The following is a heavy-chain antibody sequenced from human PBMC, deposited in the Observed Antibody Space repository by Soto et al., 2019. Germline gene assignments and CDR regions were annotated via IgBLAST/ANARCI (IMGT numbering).Heavy chain of an antibody. D-gene: IGHD3-10*01. V-gene: IGHV1-2*02. CDR3: ARSAVRGVNPNYYYYYGMDV. J-gene: IGHJ6*02. Sequence: ASVKVSCKASGYTFTAYCVQWVRQAPGQGLQWMGWINPNSGDTNYAQKFQGRVTMTRDTSISTAYMELSRLRSDDTAVYYCARSAVRGVNPNYYYYYGMDVWGQGATVTVSS. CDR1: GYTFTAYC. CDR2: INPNSGDT.